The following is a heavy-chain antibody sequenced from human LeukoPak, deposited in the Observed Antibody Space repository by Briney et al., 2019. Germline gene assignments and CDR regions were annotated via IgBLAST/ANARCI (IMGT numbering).Heavy chain of an antibody. CDR3: ARVARMYSGSYFSLAD. CDR2: MNPNSGNT. Sequence: GASVKVSCKASGYTFTSYDINWVRQATGQGLEWMGWMNPNSGNTGYAQKFQGRVTMTRNTSISTAYMELSSLRSEDTAVYYCARVARMYSGSYFSLADWGQGTLVTVSS. J-gene: IGHJ4*02. V-gene: IGHV1-8*01. D-gene: IGHD1-26*01. CDR1: GYTFTSYD.